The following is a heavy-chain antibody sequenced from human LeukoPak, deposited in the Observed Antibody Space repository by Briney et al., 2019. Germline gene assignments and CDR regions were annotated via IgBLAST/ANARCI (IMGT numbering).Heavy chain of an antibody. Sequence: ASVKVSCKASGYTFTGYYMHWVRQAPGQGLEWMGWINPNSGGTNYAQKFQGRVTMTRDTSISTAYMELSRLRSDDTAVYYCARTPVTMIGGWYMDVWGKGTTVTVSS. CDR2: INPNSGGT. CDR3: ARTPVTMIGGWYMDV. CDR1: GYTFTGYY. V-gene: IGHV1-2*02. J-gene: IGHJ6*03. D-gene: IGHD3-22*01.